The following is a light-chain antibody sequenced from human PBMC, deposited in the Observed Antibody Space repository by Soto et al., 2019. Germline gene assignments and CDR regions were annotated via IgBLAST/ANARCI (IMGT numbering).Light chain of an antibody. CDR1: SSDIGSYNL. J-gene: IGLJ1*01. Sequence: QSVLTQPASVSGSPGQSITISCTGTSSDIGSYNLVSWYQHHPGKAPKLMIYEVIKRPSGVSNRFSGSKSGNTASLTISGLQSEYEADYYCCSYAGSSTFPYVFGTGTKVTVL. V-gene: IGLV2-23*02. CDR2: EVI. CDR3: CSYAGSSTFPYV.